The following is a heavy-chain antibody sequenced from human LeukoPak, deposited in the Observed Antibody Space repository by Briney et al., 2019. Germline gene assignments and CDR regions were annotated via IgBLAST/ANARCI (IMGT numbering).Heavy chain of an antibody. J-gene: IGHJ4*02. Sequence: PGGSLRLSCAASGFTVSSNYMSWVRQAPGKGLEWVSVIYSGGSTYYADSVKGRFTISGDNSKNTLYLQMDSLRAEDMAVYYCAKVAHYHGSGSYYEYYFDYWGQGTLVTVSS. V-gene: IGHV3-53*01. D-gene: IGHD3-10*01. CDR3: AKVAHYHGSGSYYEYYFDY. CDR2: IYSGGST. CDR1: GFTVSSNY.